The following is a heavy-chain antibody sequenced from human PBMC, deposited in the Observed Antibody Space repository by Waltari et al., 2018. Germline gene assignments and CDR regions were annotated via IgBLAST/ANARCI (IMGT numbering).Heavy chain of an antibody. J-gene: IGHJ5*02. Sequence: EVQLLESGGGLVQPGGSLRLSCAASGFTFHNYPMNWVRQASGKGLEWVSSVSYTGSRTYYADSVKGRFTISRDNSKDTLYLQMNSLRDGDTAVYYCAKDRSSVVTAMDWFDPWGQGTLVTVSS. CDR1: GFTFHNYP. V-gene: IGHV3-23*01. CDR3: AKDRSSVVTAMDWFDP. CDR2: VSYTGSRT. D-gene: IGHD2-21*02.